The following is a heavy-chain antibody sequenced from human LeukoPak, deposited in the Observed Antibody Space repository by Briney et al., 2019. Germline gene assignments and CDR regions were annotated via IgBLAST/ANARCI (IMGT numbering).Heavy chain of an antibody. V-gene: IGHV1-8*02. Sequence: ASVKVSCKTSGYTFTSYDIDWVRQATGQGLEWMGWMNPNSGNTGYAQKFQGRVTMTRNTSISTAYMELSSLRSEDTAVYYCARTTEGGYTYSYFHYYYMDVWGKGTTVTISS. J-gene: IGHJ6*03. CDR2: MNPNSGNT. D-gene: IGHD5-18*01. CDR1: GYTFTSYD. CDR3: ARTTEGGYTYSYFHYYYMDV.